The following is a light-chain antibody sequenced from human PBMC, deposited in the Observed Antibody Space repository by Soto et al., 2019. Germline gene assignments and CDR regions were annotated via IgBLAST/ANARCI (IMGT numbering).Light chain of an antibody. V-gene: IGLV2-14*01. J-gene: IGLJ1*01. CDR1: SSDVGGYDY. Sequence: QSALTQPASVSGSPGQSITISCTGTSSDVGGYDYVSWYQQYPGKAPKFMIYEVTNRPSGVSHRFPGSKSGNTASLTISGLQAEDEADYYCTSYTTSSTYVFGTGTKVTVL. CDR3: TSYTTSSTYV. CDR2: EVT.